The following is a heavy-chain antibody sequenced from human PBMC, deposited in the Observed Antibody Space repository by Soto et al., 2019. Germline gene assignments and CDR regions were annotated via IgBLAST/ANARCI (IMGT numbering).Heavy chain of an antibody. Sequence: QVQLHESGPGLVKPSQTLSLTCTVSGGSISSGGYYWSWIRQHPGKGLEWIGYIYYSGSTYYNPALTRRVTISVDTSKNPGALKRSSVTAAGTAVYYCARDRGHDGNGHNWCDPWGHGTLVTVSS. CDR3: ARDRGHDGNGHNWCDP. CDR1: GGSISSGGYY. CDR2: IYYSGST. V-gene: IGHV4-31*03. D-gene: IGHD3-22*01. J-gene: IGHJ5*02.